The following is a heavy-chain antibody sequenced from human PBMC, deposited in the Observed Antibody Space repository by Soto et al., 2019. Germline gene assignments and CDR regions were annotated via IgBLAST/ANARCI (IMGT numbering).Heavy chain of an antibody. Sequence: PGGSLRLSCAASGFTFTNYGMHWVRQAPGKGLEWVAVLWYDGGNKYYTDSVKGRFTISRDNSKNSLYLQMNSLRDEDTAVYYCASGKDYAEGGYWGQGT. V-gene: IGHV3-33*01. CDR1: GFTFTNYG. D-gene: IGHD4-17*01. CDR2: LWYDGGNK. J-gene: IGHJ4*02. CDR3: ASGKDYAEGGY.